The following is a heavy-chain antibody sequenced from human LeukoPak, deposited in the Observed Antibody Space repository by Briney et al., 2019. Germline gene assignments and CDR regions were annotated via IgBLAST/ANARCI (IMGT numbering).Heavy chain of an antibody. CDR1: GDSIRSHY. Sequence: PSETLSLTCTVSGDSIRSHYLSWLRQPPGKGLEWIGYISYGGITNYNPSLKSRITLSVDTSKNQFSLYLSSVTAADTAVYFCATDLVTSSPGSWFDPWGQGILVTVSS. V-gene: IGHV4-59*11. D-gene: IGHD6-13*01. J-gene: IGHJ5*02. CDR3: ATDLVTSSPGSWFDP. CDR2: ISYGGIT.